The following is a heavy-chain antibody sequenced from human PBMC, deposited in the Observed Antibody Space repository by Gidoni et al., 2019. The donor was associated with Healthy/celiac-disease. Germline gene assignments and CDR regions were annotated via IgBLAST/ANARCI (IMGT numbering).Heavy chain of an antibody. D-gene: IGHD3-3*02. Sequence: EVQLVESGGGLVQPGGSLRLSCAASGSPFSSYWMHWVRQAPGKGLVWVSRINSDGSRTSYADSVKGRFTISRDNAKNTLYLQMNSLRAEDTAVYYCARAVRLSGRPFDYWGQGTLVTVSS. V-gene: IGHV3-74*01. J-gene: IGHJ4*02. CDR3: ARAVRLSGRPFDY. CDR1: GSPFSSYW. CDR2: INSDGSRT.